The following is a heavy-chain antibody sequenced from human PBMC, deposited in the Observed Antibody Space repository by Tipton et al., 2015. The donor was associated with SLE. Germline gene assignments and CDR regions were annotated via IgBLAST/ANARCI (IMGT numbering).Heavy chain of an antibody. CDR1: GFTFDDYG. J-gene: IGHJ4*02. CDR2: ISGSGGST. Sequence: GSLRLSCAASGFTFDDYGMNWVRQAPGKGLEWVSAISGSGGSTYYADSVKGRFTISRDNSKNTLYLQMNSLRAEDTAVYYCAKVGAGHYFDYWGQGTLVTVSS. V-gene: IGHV3-23*01. CDR3: AKVGAGHYFDY. D-gene: IGHD1-26*01.